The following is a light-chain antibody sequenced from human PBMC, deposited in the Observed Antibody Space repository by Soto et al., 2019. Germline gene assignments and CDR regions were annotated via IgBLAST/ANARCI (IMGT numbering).Light chain of an antibody. CDR2: AAS. V-gene: IGKV1-39*01. CDR1: QSISNY. Sequence: DIQMTQSPSSLSASVGDRVTISCRASQSISNYLNWYQKKPGKAPQLLIYAASILQSGVPSRVSGSGSGTDFTLTISSVQPEDFATYYCQQSDSYPYTFGQGTKLEIK. CDR3: QQSDSYPYT. J-gene: IGKJ2*01.